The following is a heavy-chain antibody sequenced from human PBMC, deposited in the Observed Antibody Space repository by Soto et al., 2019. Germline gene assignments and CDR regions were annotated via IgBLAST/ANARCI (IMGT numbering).Heavy chain of an antibody. Sequence: SVKVSCKASGGTFSSYAISWVRQDPGQGLEWMGGIIPIFGTANYAQKFQGRVTITADESTSTAYMQLSSLRSEDTAVYYCASLTKAYGPFDYWGQGTLVTVSS. CDR1: GGTFSSYA. V-gene: IGHV1-69*13. J-gene: IGHJ4*02. D-gene: IGHD3-10*01. CDR2: IIPIFGTA. CDR3: ASLTKAYGPFDY.